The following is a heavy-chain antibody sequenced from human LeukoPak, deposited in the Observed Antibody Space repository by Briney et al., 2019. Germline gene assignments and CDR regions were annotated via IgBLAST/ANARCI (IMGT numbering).Heavy chain of an antibody. D-gene: IGHD6-19*01. CDR3: TGVYSGMTGNEY. J-gene: IGHJ4*02. Sequence: GGSLRLSCEASGFTFSRYWMAWVRQAPGKGLQWVANIKDNGREINYVDSLRGRFTISRDNAKNSLYLQMNSLTAEDTAVYYCTGVYSGMTGNEYWGQGTLVTVSS. CDR1: GFTFSRYW. CDR2: IKDNGREI. V-gene: IGHV3-7*01.